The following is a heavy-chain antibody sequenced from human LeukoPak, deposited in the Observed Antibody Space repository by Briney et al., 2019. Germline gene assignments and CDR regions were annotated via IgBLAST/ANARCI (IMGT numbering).Heavy chain of an antibody. CDR3: ARDLGHTGYDLYDY. CDR1: GIDFRGYW. CDR2: MKQDGSEK. J-gene: IGHJ4*02. D-gene: IGHD5-12*01. V-gene: IGHV3-7*01. Sequence: GGSLRLSCAVSGIDFRGYWMAWVRQAPGKGLEWVANMKQDGSEKYYVDSVKGRFTISRDNAKNSLYLEMDSLRVEDTAVYYCARDLGHTGYDLYDYWGQGTLVTVSS.